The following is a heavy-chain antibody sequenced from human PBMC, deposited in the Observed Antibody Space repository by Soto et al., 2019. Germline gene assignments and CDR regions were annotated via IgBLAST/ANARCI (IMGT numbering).Heavy chain of an antibody. V-gene: IGHV2-5*02. Sequence: QITLKESGPTLVKPTQTLTLTCTFSGFSLSTSEVGVGWIRQPPGKALQWLALIYWDDDKRYSPSLKSRLTITKDTSKNQVDLTMTNMDPVDTATYYCAHAPGIAVTTNWFDPWGQGILVTVSS. CDR1: GFSLSTSEVG. CDR2: IYWDDDK. J-gene: IGHJ5*02. CDR3: AHAPGIAVTTNWFDP. D-gene: IGHD6-19*01.